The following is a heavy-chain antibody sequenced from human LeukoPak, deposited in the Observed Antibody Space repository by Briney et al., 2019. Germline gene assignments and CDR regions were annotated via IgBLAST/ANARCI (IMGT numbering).Heavy chain of an antibody. Sequence: ASVKVSCKASGYTFTSYGISWVRQAPGQGLEWMGWISAYNGNTNYAQKLQGRVTMTTDTSTSTAYMELRSLRSDDTAVYYCARDVSGIAAPQSWFDPWGQGTLVTVSS. CDR2: ISAYNGNT. J-gene: IGHJ5*02. CDR1: GYTFTSYG. CDR3: ARDVSGIAAPQSWFDP. D-gene: IGHD6-6*01. V-gene: IGHV1-18*01.